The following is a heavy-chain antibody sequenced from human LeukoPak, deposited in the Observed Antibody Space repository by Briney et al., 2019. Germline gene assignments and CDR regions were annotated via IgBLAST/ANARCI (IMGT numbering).Heavy chain of an antibody. CDR2: IRASNGNT. J-gene: IGHJ5*02. V-gene: IGHV1-18*01. Sequence: GASVKVSCKASGYTFISYGITWVRQAPGQGLEWMGWIRASNGNTNYAQKLQGRVTMTTDKSTSTAYMELSSLRSEDTAVYYCARVPTIAAADFDWFDPWGQGTLVTVSS. CDR1: GYTFISYG. CDR3: ARVPTIAAADFDWFDP. D-gene: IGHD6-13*01.